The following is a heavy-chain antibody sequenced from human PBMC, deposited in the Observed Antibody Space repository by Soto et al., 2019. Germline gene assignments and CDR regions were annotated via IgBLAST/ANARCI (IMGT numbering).Heavy chain of an antibody. CDR3: ARIRAAYYGIDV. CDR2: TYYRSKWYN. D-gene: IGHD6-25*01. Sequence: SQTLSLTCVISGDSVSSNTAAWNWIRQSPSRGLEWLGRTYYRSKWYNDYAESVKSRVIINPDTSKNQFSLQLNSVIPEDTAVYYCARIRAAYYGIDVWGQGTLVTVSS. J-gene: IGHJ6*02. CDR1: GDSVSSNTAA. V-gene: IGHV6-1*01.